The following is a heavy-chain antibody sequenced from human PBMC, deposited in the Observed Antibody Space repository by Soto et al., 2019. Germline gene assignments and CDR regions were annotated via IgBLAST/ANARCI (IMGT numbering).Heavy chain of an antibody. CDR2: FYPGDSTS. J-gene: IGHJ3*02. V-gene: IGHV5-51*01. CDR1: GYSFISYW. Sequence: GESLKISCKTSGYSFISYWVAWVRQLPGKGLEWMGTFYPGDSTSTYSPSFQGQVTISVDKSISTAYLQLSSLKASDTAMYYCARIIGYCRNNDCSWTFDIWGQGTMVTVSS. CDR3: ARIIGYCRNNDCSWTFDI. D-gene: IGHD2-15*01.